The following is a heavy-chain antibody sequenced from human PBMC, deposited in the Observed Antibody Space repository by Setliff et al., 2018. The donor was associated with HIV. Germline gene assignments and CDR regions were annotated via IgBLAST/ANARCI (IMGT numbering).Heavy chain of an antibody. CDR3: ARPPYYDELTGYAKEGA. D-gene: IGHD3-9*01. CDR1: GYSFNSHY. CDR2: IYPSDSDT. J-gene: IGHJ5*02. V-gene: IGHV5-51*01. Sequence: PGESLKISCKASGYSFNSHYIGWVRQMPGKRLEWMGIIYPSDSDTRYSPSVQGQVIISVDKSTNTVYLQWNGLKASDTAIYYCARPPYYDELTGYAKEGAWGQGTLVTVSS.